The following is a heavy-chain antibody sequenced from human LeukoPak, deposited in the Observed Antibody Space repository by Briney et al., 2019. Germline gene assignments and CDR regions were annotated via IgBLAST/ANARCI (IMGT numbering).Heavy chain of an antibody. J-gene: IGHJ6*02. Sequence: GGSLRLSCAASGFTFSSYWMSWVRQAPGKGLEWVANIKQDGSEKYYVDSVEGRFTISRDNAKNSLYLQMNSLRAEDTAVYYCARDGTAMVKYYGMDVWGQGTTVTVSS. CDR1: GFTFSSYW. CDR3: ARDGTAMVKYYGMDV. CDR2: IKQDGSEK. V-gene: IGHV3-7*01. D-gene: IGHD5-18*01.